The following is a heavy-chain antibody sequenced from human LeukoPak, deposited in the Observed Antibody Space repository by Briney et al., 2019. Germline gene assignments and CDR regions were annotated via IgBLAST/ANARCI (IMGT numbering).Heavy chain of an antibody. CDR3: ARVGSSSWELFDY. D-gene: IGHD6-13*01. V-gene: IGHV4-39*07. CDR1: GGSISSSSYY. Sequence: PETLSLTCTVSGGSISSSSYYWGWIRQPPGKGLEWIGSIYYSGSTYYNPSLKSRVTISVDTSKNQFSLKLSSVTAADTAVYYCARVGSSSWELFDYWGQGTLVTVSS. J-gene: IGHJ4*02. CDR2: IYYSGST.